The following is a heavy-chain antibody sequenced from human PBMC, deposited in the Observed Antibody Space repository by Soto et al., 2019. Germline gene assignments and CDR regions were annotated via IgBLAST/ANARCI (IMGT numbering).Heavy chain of an antibody. CDR3: ASAIDGVRFWEWLPFDG. D-gene: IGHD3-3*01. V-gene: IGHV1-69*06. CDR2: ILPLRQTP. Sequence: QVQLVQSEAEVKKPGSSVRVSCKSSGGTVSSYSLSWLRQAPGQGLEWVGGILPLRQTPKYAQKFQGRVTISVDRSTNICYMDLTRLTAEDTAVYYCASAIDGVRFWEWLPFDGWGQGTLVTVSS. CDR1: GGTVSSYS. J-gene: IGHJ5*02.